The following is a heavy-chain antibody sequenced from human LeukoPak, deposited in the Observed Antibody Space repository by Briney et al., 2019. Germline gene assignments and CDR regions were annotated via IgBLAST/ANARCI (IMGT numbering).Heavy chain of an antibody. CDR1: GGSISSYY. CDR2: IYYSGST. CDR3: ARGARPGGMIDY. Sequence: PSETLSLTCTVSGGSISSYYWSWNRQTPGQGLEWIGYIYYSGSTNYNPSLKSRVTISVDTSKNQFSLKLSSVTAADTAVYYCARGARPGGMIDYWGQGTLVTVSS. J-gene: IGHJ4*02. V-gene: IGHV4-59*01. D-gene: IGHD3-16*01.